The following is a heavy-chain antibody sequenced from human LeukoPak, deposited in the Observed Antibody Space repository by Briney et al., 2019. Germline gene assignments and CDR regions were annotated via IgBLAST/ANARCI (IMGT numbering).Heavy chain of an antibody. V-gene: IGHV1-69*01. Sequence: SVKVSCKASGGTFSSYAISWVRQAPGQGLEWMGGIIPIFGTANYAQKFQGRVTITADESTSTAYMELSSLRSEDTAVYYCARVRRPFTPFDYWGQGTLVTVSS. CDR2: IIPIFGTA. CDR3: ARVRRPFTPFDY. CDR1: GGTFSSYA. J-gene: IGHJ4*02.